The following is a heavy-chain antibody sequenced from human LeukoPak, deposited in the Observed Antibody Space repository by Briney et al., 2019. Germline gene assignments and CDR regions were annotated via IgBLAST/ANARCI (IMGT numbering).Heavy chain of an antibody. Sequence: SETLSLTCTLSGGSIISDYWNWIGQPPGKELDGIGHVYYTGSTIYSPSLDSRVTISIDTSKTQFSLRLTSVTAADTAVYYCARRTTYYDLSGYYYYIDVWGKGTTVTVSS. D-gene: IGHD3-3*01. V-gene: IGHV4-59*08. CDR2: VYYTGST. CDR3: ARRTTYYDLSGYYYYIDV. CDR1: GGSIISDY. J-gene: IGHJ6*03.